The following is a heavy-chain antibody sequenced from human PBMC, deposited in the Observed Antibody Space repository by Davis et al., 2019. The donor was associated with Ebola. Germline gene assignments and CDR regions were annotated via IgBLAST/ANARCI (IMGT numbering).Heavy chain of an antibody. CDR3: ARDRTEHYYDSSGYPDAFDI. J-gene: IGHJ3*02. CDR1: GGSISSYY. V-gene: IGHV4-34*01. D-gene: IGHD3-22*01. CDR2: INHSGST. Sequence: PSETLSLTCTVSGGSISSYYWSWIRQPPGKGLEWIGEINHSGSTNYNPSLKIRVTMSVDTSKNQFSLKLSSVAAADTAVYYCARDRTEHYYDSSGYPDAFDIWGQGTMVTVSS.